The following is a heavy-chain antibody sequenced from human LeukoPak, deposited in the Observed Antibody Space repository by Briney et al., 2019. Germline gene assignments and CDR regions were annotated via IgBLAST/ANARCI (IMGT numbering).Heavy chain of an antibody. CDR1: GFTFSSYS. CDR3: AKSRVGATKSYYYYGMDV. Sequence: GGSLRLSCAASGFTFSSYSMNWVRQAPGKGLEWVSSISSSSSCIYYADSVKGRFTISRDNSKNTLYLQMNSLRAEDTAVHYCAKSRVGATKSYYYYGMDVWGQGTTVTVSS. V-gene: IGHV3-21*04. CDR2: ISSSSSCI. J-gene: IGHJ6*02. D-gene: IGHD1-26*01.